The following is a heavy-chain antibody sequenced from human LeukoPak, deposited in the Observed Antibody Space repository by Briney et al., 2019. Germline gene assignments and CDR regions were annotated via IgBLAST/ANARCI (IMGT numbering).Heavy chain of an antibody. D-gene: IGHD4-17*01. CDR3: ARAGYGHYDPMGY. V-gene: IGHV3-23*01. Sequence: GESLRRSGAASGFTCRSKAMRWLRQAPGKGLEWVSAISGSGGRTYYADSVKGRFTISRDNAKNSLYLQMNSLRAEDTAVYYCARAGYGHYDPMGYWGQGTLVTVSS. J-gene: IGHJ4*02. CDR2: ISGSGGRT. CDR1: GFTCRSKA.